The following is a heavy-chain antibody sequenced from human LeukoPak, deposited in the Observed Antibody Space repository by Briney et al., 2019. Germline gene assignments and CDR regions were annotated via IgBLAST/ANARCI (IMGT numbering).Heavy chain of an antibody. CDR2: IYYSGST. J-gene: IGHJ4*02. D-gene: IGHD6-13*01. Sequence: SETLSLTCTVSGGSISSSSYYWGWIRQPPGKGLEWTGSIYYSGSTYYNPSLKSRVTISVDTSKNQFSLKLSSVTAADTAVYYCARVAADQTRTYYFDYWGQGTLVTVSS. CDR1: GGSISSSSYY. CDR3: ARVAADQTRTYYFDY. V-gene: IGHV4-39*01.